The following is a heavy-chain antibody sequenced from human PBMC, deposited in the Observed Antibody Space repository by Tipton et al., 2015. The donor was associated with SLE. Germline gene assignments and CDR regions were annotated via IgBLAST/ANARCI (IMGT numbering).Heavy chain of an antibody. D-gene: IGHD3-16*01. Sequence: GSLRLSCTASGFTFSSYEMSWVRQAPGKGLEWVANIKQDGSEKYYVDSVKGRFTISRDNAKNSLYLQMNSLRAEDTAVYYCAREGGIGAFDIWGQGTMVTVSS. CDR3: AREGGIGAFDI. CDR2: IKQDGSEK. J-gene: IGHJ3*02. V-gene: IGHV3-7*01. CDR1: GFTFSSYE.